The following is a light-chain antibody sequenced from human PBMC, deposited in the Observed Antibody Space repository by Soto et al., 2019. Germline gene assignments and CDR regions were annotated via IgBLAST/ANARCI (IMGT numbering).Light chain of an antibody. V-gene: IGLV1-44*01. CDR2: RNN. Sequence: QSVLTQPPSASGTPGQRVTISCSGSRYNIGSNTVSWYQQVPGTAPRLLLYRNNLRPSGVPDRFSGSKSDTSASLAISGLQSEDEADYYWAAWDDSQNGYVVFGGGTKLTVL. CDR3: AAWDDSQNGYVV. CDR1: RYNIGSNT. J-gene: IGLJ2*01.